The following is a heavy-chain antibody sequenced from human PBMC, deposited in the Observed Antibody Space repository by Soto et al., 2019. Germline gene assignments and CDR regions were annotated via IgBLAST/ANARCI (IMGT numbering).Heavy chain of an antibody. V-gene: IGHV2-5*02. CDR2: IYWDDDK. J-gene: IGHJ4*02. CDR1: GFSLSTSGVG. Sequence: QITLKESGPTLVKPTQTLTLTCTFSGFSLSTSGVGVGWIRQPPGKALEWLALIYWDDDKRYSPSLKSRLTITKDTSINQVVLTMTHMDPVDTATYCCARNLDTAMVIDYWGQGTLVTVSS. D-gene: IGHD5-18*01. CDR3: ARNLDTAMVIDY.